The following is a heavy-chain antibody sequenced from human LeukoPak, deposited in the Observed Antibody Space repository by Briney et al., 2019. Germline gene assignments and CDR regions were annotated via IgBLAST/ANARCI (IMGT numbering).Heavy chain of an antibody. CDR1: GLGFSTYS. CDR3: IVLAVAGTLGFDY. CDR2: ISSSSRTI. V-gene: IGHV3-48*01. Sequence: GGSLRLSCAASGLGFSTYSMNWVRQAPGKGLEWVSYISSSSRTIYYADSVKGRFTISRDNAKNSLYLQMNSLRAEDTAVYYCIVLAVAGTLGFDYWGQGTLVTVSS. D-gene: IGHD6-19*01. J-gene: IGHJ4*02.